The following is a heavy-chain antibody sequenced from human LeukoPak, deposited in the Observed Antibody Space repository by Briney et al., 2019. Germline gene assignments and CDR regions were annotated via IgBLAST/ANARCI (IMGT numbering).Heavy chain of an antibody. Sequence: PETLSLTCTVSGGSISSYYWSWIRQPPGKGLEWIGYIYYSGSTNYNPSLKSRVTISVDTSKNQFSLKLSSVTAADTAVYYCARTYYYDSSGYSPYYFDYWGQGTLVTVST. CDR1: GGSISSYY. D-gene: IGHD3-22*01. CDR2: IYYSGST. V-gene: IGHV4-59*01. CDR3: ARTYYYDSSGYSPYYFDY. J-gene: IGHJ4*02.